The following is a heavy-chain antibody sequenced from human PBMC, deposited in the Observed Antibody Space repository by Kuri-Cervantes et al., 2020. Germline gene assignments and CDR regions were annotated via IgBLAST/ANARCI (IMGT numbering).Heavy chain of an antibody. D-gene: IGHD3-22*01. V-gene: IGHV3-15*01. Sequence: GESLKISCAASEFTFSNAWMSWVRQAPGKGLEWVCRIKRKPYGGTTEYAASVRGRFTISRDDSKSIAYLQMNSLEIEDTAVYYCTKFDYDSSGYYSGFDPWGQGTLVTVSS. CDR2: IKRKPYGGTT. CDR1: EFTFSNAW. J-gene: IGHJ5*02. CDR3: TKFDYDSSGYYSGFDP.